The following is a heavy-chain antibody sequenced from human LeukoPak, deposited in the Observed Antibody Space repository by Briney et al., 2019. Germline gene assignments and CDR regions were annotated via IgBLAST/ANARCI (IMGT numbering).Heavy chain of an antibody. V-gene: IGHV4-34*01. CDR1: GGSISSYY. J-gene: IGHJ4*02. Sequence: SETLSLTCTVSGGSISSYYWSWIRQPPGKGLEWIGEINHSGSTNYNPSLKSRVTISVDTSKNQFSLKLSSVTAADTAVYYCARGSSIAVADYWGQGTLVTVSS. CDR3: ARGSSIAVADY. D-gene: IGHD6-19*01. CDR2: INHSGST.